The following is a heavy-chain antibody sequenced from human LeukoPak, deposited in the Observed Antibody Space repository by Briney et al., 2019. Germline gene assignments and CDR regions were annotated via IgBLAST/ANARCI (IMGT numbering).Heavy chain of an antibody. V-gene: IGHV3-30*03. D-gene: IGHD1-14*01. CDR1: GFTFSSYG. CDR3: VRVGTGRYWFDS. CDR2: ISYDGSNK. Sequence: PGGSLRLSCAASGFTFSSYGMHWVRQAPGKGLEWVAVISYDGSNKYYADSVKGRFTISRDNSKNTLYLQMNSLRTEDTAVYYCVRVGTGRYWFDSWGQGTQVTVSS. J-gene: IGHJ5*01.